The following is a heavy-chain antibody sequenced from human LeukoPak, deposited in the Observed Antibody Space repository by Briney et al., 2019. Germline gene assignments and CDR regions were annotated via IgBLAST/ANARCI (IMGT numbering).Heavy chain of an antibody. J-gene: IGHJ4*02. D-gene: IGHD5-18*01. CDR1: GFTFSSYW. CDR3: ARVRIQLWLYYFDY. V-gene: IGHV3-7*01. CDR2: IKQDGSEK. Sequence: GGSLRLSCAASGFTFSSYWMSWVRQAPGKGLEWVANIKQDGSEKYYVDSVKGRFTISRDNAKNSLYLQMNSLRAEDTAVYYCARVRIQLWLYYFDYWGRGTLVTVSS.